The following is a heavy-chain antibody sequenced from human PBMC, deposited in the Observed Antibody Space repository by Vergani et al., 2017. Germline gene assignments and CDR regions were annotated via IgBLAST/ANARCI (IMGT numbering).Heavy chain of an antibody. J-gene: IGHJ4*02. CDR1: GYTFTSYD. V-gene: IGHV1-8*01. Sequence: QVQLVQSGAEVKKPGASVKVSCTASGYTFTSYDINWVRQATGQGLEWMGWMNPNSGNTGYAQKFQGRVTMTRNKSTSTAYMELRSLRADDTAVYYCARVVGGSSWPFDYWGQGTLVTVSS. D-gene: IGHD6-13*01. CDR2: MNPNSGNT. CDR3: ARVVGGSSWPFDY.